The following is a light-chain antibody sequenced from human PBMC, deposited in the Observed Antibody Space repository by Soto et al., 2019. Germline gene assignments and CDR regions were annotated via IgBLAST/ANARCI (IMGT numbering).Light chain of an antibody. Sequence: EVVLTQSPATLSSSPGERATRSYRASQRVSSCLAWYQQKPGQAPRLLIYDAANRATGIAARFSGSGSGTDFSLTISSLEPEDFAVYYCQQRSNWPPITFGQGKRLEI. V-gene: IGKV3-11*01. CDR2: DAA. CDR1: QRVSSC. J-gene: IGKJ5*01. CDR3: QQRSNWPPIT.